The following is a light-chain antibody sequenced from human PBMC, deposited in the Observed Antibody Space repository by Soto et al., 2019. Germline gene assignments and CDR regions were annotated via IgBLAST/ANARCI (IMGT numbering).Light chain of an antibody. CDR1: QSVSSY. V-gene: IGKV3-11*01. J-gene: IGKJ2*01. CDR3: QQRSNWPPGYT. Sequence: EIVLTQSPATLSLSPGERATLSCRASQSVSSYLAWYQQKPGQAPRLLIYDASNRATGIPARFSGSGSGTDFTLTISSLWPEDFAVYYCQQRSNWPPGYTFGQGTKLEIK. CDR2: DAS.